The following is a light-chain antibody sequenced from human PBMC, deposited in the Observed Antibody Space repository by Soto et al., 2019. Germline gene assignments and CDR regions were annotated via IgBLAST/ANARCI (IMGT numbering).Light chain of an antibody. CDR1: SSDVGAYNY. J-gene: IGLJ3*02. CDR2: EVT. V-gene: IGLV2-14*01. CDR3: SSYTSSSTWV. Sequence: QSALTQPASVSGSPGQSITISCAGTSSDVGAYNYVSWFQQHPDKAPKLLIYEVTNRPSGVSNRFSGSKSGNTASLTISGPQAEDEADYYCSSYTSSSTWVFGGGTKVTVL.